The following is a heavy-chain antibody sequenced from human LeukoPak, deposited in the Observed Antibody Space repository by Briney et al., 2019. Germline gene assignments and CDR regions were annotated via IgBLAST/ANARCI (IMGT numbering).Heavy chain of an antibody. CDR1: GFTFSNAW. J-gene: IGHJ4*02. V-gene: IGHV3-23*01. CDR3: AKGGPRGYSSSWYFDY. D-gene: IGHD6-13*01. Sequence: PGGSARLSCAASGFTFSNAWMNWVRQAPGKGLEWVSAISGSGGSTYYADSVKGRFTISRDNSKNTLYLQMNSLRAEDTAVYYCAKGGPRGYSSSWYFDYWGQGTLVTVSS. CDR2: ISGSGGST.